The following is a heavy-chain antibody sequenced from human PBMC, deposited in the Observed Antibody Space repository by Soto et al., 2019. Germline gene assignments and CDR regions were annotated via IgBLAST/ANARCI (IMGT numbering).Heavy chain of an antibody. D-gene: IGHD3-10*01. J-gene: IGHJ6*02. CDR3: ARVRITMVRGVINRYYYYGMDV. CDR1: GDSISSYY. CDR2: IYHSGRT. Sequence: SETLSLTCSVSGDSISSYYWSWIRQPPGKGLEWIGYIYHSGRTLYNPSLQSRVTISVDTSKNQSSLKLSSVTAADTAVYYCARVRITMVRGVINRYYYYGMDVWGQGTTVTVSS. V-gene: IGHV4-59*12.